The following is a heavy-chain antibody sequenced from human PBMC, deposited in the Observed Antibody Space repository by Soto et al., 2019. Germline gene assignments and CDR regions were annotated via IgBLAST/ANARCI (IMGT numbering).Heavy chain of an antibody. CDR1: GGSISSYY. D-gene: IGHD3-22*01. V-gene: IGHV4-59*01. Sequence: SDTLSLTCTVSGGSISSYYWTWIRQPPGKGLEWIGYISYTGNTDYNPSLKSRVTISVDTSKNQFSLKLNSVTAADTAVYYCARILDLYDSSGYWSPYFDYWGQGHLVT. J-gene: IGHJ4*02. CDR2: ISYTGNT. CDR3: ARILDLYDSSGYWSPYFDY.